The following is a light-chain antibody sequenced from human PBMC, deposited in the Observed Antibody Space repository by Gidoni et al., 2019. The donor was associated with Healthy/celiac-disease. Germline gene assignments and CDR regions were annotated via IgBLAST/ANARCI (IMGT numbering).Light chain of an antibody. Sequence: DIQMTQSPSSLSASVGDRVTITCRASQSISSDLNWYQQKPGKAPKLLIYAASSLQSGVPSRFSGSGSGTDFTLTISSLHPEDFATYYCQQSYSTPWTFGQGTKVEIK. V-gene: IGKV1-39*01. CDR2: AAS. CDR1: QSISSD. CDR3: QQSYSTPWT. J-gene: IGKJ1*01.